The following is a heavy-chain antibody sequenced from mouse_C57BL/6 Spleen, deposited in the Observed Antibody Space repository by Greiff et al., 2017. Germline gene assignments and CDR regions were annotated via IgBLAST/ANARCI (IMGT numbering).Heavy chain of an antibody. CDR3: ARWGTTGDY. Sequence: VQLQQSGPELVKPGASVKISCKASGYTFTDYYMNWVKQSHGKSLEWIGDINPNNGGTSYNQKFKGKATLTVDKSSSTAYMELRSLTSEDSAVYYCARWGTTGDYWGQGTTLTVSS. CDR1: GYTFTDYY. V-gene: IGHV1-26*01. CDR2: INPNNGGT. D-gene: IGHD1-1*01. J-gene: IGHJ2*01.